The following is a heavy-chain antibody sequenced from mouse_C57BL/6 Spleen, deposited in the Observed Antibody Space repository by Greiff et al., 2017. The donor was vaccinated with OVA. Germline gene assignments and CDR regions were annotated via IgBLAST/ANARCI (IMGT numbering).Heavy chain of an antibody. Sequence: EVKLMESGEGLVKPGGSLKLSCAASGFTFSSYAMSWVRQTPEKRLEWVAYISSGGDYIYYADTVKGRFTISRDNARNTLYLQMSSLKSEDTAMYYCTRERAHYYGSSYYAMDYWGQGTSVTVSS. J-gene: IGHJ4*01. V-gene: IGHV5-9-1*02. CDR2: ISSGGDYI. D-gene: IGHD1-1*01. CDR1: GFTFSSYA. CDR3: TRERAHYYGSSYYAMDY.